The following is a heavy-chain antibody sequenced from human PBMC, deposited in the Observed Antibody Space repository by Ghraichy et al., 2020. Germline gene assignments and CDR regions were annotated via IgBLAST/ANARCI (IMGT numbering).Heavy chain of an antibody. CDR3: AMGASSTPLYYYGMDV. CDR1: GFTFSSYA. V-gene: IGHV3-23*01. J-gene: IGHJ6*02. CDR2: ISGSGGST. D-gene: IGHD2-2*01. Sequence: GSLRLSCAASGFTFSSYAMSWVRQAPGKGLEWVSAISGSGGSTYYADSVKGRFTISRDNSKNTLYLQMNSLRAEDTAVYYCAMGASSTPLYYYGMDVWGQGTTVTVSS.